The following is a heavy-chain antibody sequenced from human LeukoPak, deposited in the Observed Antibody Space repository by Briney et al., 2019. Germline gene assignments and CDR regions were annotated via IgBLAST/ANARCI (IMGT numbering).Heavy chain of an antibody. V-gene: IGHV3-23*01. D-gene: IGHD1-1*01. CDR1: GFSINTYT. Sequence: QTGQSLRLSCDASGFSINTYTMYWVRQAPGQGLEWVSGIRNSDGMTYYADSVRGRFTISTDNSKNTLYLQMNSLRAEDTALYYCAKGLERESRLDSWGQGTLVTVSS. CDR3: AKGLERESRLDS. J-gene: IGHJ4*02. CDR2: IRNSDGMT.